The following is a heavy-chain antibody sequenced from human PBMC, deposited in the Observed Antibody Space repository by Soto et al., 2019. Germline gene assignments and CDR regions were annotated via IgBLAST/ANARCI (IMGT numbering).Heavy chain of an antibody. CDR2: INHSGST. CDR3: ARGSTGYSYANWFDP. CDR1: GGSFSGYY. D-gene: IGHD5-18*01. Sequence: SETLSLTCAVYGGSFSGYYWSWIRQPPGKGLEWIGEINHSGSTNYNPSLKSRVTISVDTSKNQFSLKLSSVTAADTAVYYCARGSTGYSYANWFDPWGQGTLVTVSS. J-gene: IGHJ5*02. V-gene: IGHV4-34*01.